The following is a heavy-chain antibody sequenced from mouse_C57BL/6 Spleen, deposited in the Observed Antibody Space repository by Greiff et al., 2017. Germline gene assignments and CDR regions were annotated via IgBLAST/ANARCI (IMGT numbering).Heavy chain of an antibody. D-gene: IGHD2-4*01. CDR3: ARGNYDYDGGYFDY. J-gene: IGHJ2*01. CDR1: GYAFSSSW. V-gene: IGHV1-82*01. Sequence: QVQLQQSGPELVKPGASVKISCKASGYAFSSSWMNWVKQRPGKGLEWIGRIYPGDGDTNYNGKFKGKATLTADKSSSTAYMQLSSLTSEDSAVXFCARGNYDYDGGYFDYWGQGTTLTVSS. CDR2: IYPGDGDT.